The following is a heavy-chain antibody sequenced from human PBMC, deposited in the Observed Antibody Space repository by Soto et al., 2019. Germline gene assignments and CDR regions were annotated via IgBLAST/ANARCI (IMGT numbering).Heavy chain of an antibody. V-gene: IGHV4-59*08. Sequence: QVQLQESGPGLVKPSETLSLTCSVSGGSMNNYYWRWIRQPPGKGLEWLGYTDYSGSTNYYPSLRSRVTISVDTSKNQFSLKLSSVTAADTAVYYCARLSGSGWYTLGYWGQGTLVTVSS. CDR3: ARLSGSGWYTLGY. CDR1: GGSMNNYY. CDR2: TDYSGST. D-gene: IGHD6-19*01. J-gene: IGHJ4*02.